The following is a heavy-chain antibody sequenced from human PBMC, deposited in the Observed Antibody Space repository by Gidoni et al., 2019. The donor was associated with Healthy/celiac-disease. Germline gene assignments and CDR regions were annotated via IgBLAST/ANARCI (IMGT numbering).Heavy chain of an antibody. V-gene: IGHV4-34*01. CDR1: GGSFSGTY. J-gene: IGHJ4*02. Sequence: QVQLQQWGAGLLKPSETLSLSCAVYGGSFSGTYWSWIRQPPGKGLGWIGEINHRGITSYNPSLKSRVTISVDTSKNQFSLKLRSVTAADTAVYYCARGRYNFDYWGQGTLVTVSS. CDR3: ARGRYNFDY. D-gene: IGHD1-20*01. CDR2: INHRGIT.